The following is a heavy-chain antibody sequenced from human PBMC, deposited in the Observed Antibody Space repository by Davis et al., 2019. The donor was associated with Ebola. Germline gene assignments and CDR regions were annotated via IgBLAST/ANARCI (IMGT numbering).Heavy chain of an antibody. CDR3: SRHGYSGHDYRAYFYGMYV. V-gene: IGHV3-33*01. Sequence: PGGSLRLSCAASGFTFSSYCMHWVRQAPGKGLEWVAVIWYDERNNYYTDSVKGRFTISRHNSKNTLYLQMNRLRAEDTAVYYCSRHGYSGHDYRAYFYGMYVWGQGTTVTVSS. CDR1: GFTFSSYC. CDR2: IWYDERNN. D-gene: IGHD5-12*01. J-gene: IGHJ6*02.